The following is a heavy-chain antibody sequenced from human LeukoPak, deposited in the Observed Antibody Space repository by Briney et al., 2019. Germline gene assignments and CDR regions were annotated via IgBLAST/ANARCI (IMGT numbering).Heavy chain of an antibody. V-gene: IGHV1-46*01. CDR2: INPSGGST. J-gene: IGHJ5*02. CDR1: GGTFSSYA. D-gene: IGHD2-8*01. CDR3: ARDLGYCTNGVCSENWLDP. Sequence: ASVKVSCKASGGTFSSYAISWVRQAPGQGLEWMGIINPSGGSTSYAQKFQGRVTMTRDMSTSTVYMELSSLRSEDTAVYYCARDLGYCTNGVCSENWLDPWGQGTLVTVSS.